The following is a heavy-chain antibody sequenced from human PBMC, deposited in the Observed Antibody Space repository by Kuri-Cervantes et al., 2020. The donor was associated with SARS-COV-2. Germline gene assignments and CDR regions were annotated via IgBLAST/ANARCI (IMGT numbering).Heavy chain of an antibody. J-gene: IGHJ4*02. CDR2: ISGSGFSI. D-gene: IGHD1-26*01. Sequence: GGSLRLSCVASGFTFSSNSMNWVRQAPGKGLEWVSYISGSGFSIYYADSLKGRFTISRDNAKNSLHLQMNSLTAEDMAVYYCARGGRYYFDYWGQGSLVTVSS. CDR3: ARGGRYYFDY. V-gene: IGHV3-48*01. CDR1: GFTFSSNS.